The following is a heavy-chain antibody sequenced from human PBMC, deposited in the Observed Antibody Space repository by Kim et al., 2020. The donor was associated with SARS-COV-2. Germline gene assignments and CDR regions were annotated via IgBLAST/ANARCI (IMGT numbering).Heavy chain of an antibody. CDR2: IYPGDSDT. CDR3: ARGTAVTTPSSVGY. Sequence: GESLKISCRGSGYTFTNYWIGWVRQMPGKGLEWMGIIYPGDSDTRYSPSFEGQVTISVDKSISTAYLQWSSLQASDTAIYFCARGTAVTTPSSVGYCGQGTLVTVSS. CDR1: GYTFTNYW. V-gene: IGHV5-51*01. D-gene: IGHD4-17*01. J-gene: IGHJ4*02.